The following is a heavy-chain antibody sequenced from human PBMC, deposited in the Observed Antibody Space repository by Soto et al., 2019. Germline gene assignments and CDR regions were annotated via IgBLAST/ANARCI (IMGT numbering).Heavy chain of an antibody. CDR3: AREGGYTYGYWFDP. V-gene: IGHV1-3*01. CDR2: ITVGNGNT. J-gene: IGHJ5*02. D-gene: IGHD5-18*01. Sequence: QVRLVQSGAEVKKPGASVKVSCKASGYTFTDYAIHWVRQAPGQRLEWMGWITVGNGNTKYSQKFQGRIAITRDTSASTAYMELRSLRSEDTAVYDCAREGGYTYGYWFDPWGQGTLVTVSS. CDR1: GYTFTDYA.